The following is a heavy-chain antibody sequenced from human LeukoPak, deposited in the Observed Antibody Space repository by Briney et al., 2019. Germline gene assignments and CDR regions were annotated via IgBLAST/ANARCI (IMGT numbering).Heavy chain of an antibody. CDR2: ISSSGSTI. CDR3: ARDHSRTGYLSYYYGMDV. J-gene: IGHJ6*02. Sequence: GGSLRLSCAASGFTFSDYYKSWIRQAPGKGLEWVSYISSSGSTIYYADSVKGRFTISRDNAKNSLYLQMNSLRAEDTAVYYCARDHSRTGYLSYYYGMDVWGQGTTVTVSS. D-gene: IGHD3/OR15-3a*01. V-gene: IGHV3-11*01. CDR1: GFTFSDYY.